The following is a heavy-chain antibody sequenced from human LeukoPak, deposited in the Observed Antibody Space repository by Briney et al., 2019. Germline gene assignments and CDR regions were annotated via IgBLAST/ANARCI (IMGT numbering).Heavy chain of an antibody. V-gene: IGHV4-59*01. Sequence: SETLSLTCTVSGGSISSYYWSWIRQPPGKGLEWIGYIYYSGSTNYNPSLKSRVTISVDTSKNQFSLKLNSVTAADTAVYYCARVATVTTGDAFDIWGQGTMVTVSS. CDR1: GGSISSYY. J-gene: IGHJ3*02. D-gene: IGHD4-17*01. CDR2: IYYSGST. CDR3: ARVATVTTGDAFDI.